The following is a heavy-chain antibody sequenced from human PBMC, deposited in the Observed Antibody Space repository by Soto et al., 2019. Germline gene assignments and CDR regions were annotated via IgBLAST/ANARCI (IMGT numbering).Heavy chain of an antibody. D-gene: IGHD6-13*01. J-gene: IGHJ5*02. CDR2: MNPGSGKT. V-gene: IGHV1-8*02. Sequence: ASVKVSCKASGYSFINFDISWVRQAAGQGPEWLGWMNPGSGKTGYTSKFQGRVAMTRDASTATSHLDLASLTSDDTAVYYCARMASAGTLNWFDPWGPGTLVTVSS. CDR1: GYSFINFD. CDR3: ARMASAGTLNWFDP.